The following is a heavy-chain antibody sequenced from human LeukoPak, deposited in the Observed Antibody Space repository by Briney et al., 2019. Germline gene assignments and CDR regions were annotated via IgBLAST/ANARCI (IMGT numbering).Heavy chain of an antibody. CDR3: ARRVNLWELLVAPPDY. J-gene: IGHJ4*02. D-gene: IGHD1-26*01. Sequence: KTGGSLRLSCAASGFTFSDYYMSWIRQPPGKGLEWIGEINHSGSTNYNPSLKSRVTISVDTSKNQFSLKLSSVTAADTAVYYCARRVNLWELLVAPPDYWGQGTLVTVSS. V-gene: IGHV4-34*01. CDR1: GFTFSDYY. CDR2: INHSGST.